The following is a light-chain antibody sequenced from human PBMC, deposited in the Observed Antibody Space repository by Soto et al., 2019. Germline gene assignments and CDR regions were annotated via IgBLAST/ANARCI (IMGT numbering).Light chain of an antibody. CDR3: SSYTTSTPLV. V-gene: IGLV2-14*01. Sequence: QSVLTQPASVSGSPGQSITISCIGTSSDIGSYSFVSWFQQHPGKAPKLIIYDVSDRPSGVSNRFSASKSGNTASLTISGLQAEDESDYSCSSYTTSTPLVFGPGTKVTVL. CDR1: SSDIGSYSF. CDR2: DVS. J-gene: IGLJ1*01.